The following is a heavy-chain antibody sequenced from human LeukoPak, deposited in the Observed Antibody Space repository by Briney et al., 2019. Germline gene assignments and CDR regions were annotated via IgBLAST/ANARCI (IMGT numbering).Heavy chain of an antibody. J-gene: IGHJ6*02. Sequence: ASVTVSCTASGYTFTSYYMHWVRQAPGQGLEWMGIINPSGGSTSYAQKFQGRVTMTRDTSTSTVYMELSSLRSEDTAVYYCARDKTSYRIAVAGSNYYYYGMDVWGQGTTVTVSS. V-gene: IGHV1-46*01. CDR3: ARDKTSYRIAVAGSNYYYYGMDV. CDR2: INPSGGST. CDR1: GYTFTSYY. D-gene: IGHD6-19*01.